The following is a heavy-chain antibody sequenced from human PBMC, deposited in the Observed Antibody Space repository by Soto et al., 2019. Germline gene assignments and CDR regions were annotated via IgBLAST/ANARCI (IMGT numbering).Heavy chain of an antibody. D-gene: IGHD6-19*01. CDR3: ARGTGQWLALDY. CDR1: GGSASSGSYY. J-gene: IGHJ4*02. Sequence: QVQLQDSVPGLVKPSETLSLTCTVSGGSASSGSYYWSWIRQPPGKGLEWIGYIYYSGSTNYNPSLKSRVTISVDTSKNQFSLKLSSVTAADTAVYYCARGTGQWLALDYWGQGTLVTVSS. V-gene: IGHV4-61*01. CDR2: IYYSGST.